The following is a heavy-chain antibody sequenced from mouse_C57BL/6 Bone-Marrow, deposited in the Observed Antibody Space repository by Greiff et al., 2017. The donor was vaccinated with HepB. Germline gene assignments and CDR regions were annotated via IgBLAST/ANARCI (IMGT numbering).Heavy chain of an antibody. J-gene: IGHJ4*01. CDR2: IYPGDGDT. CDR3: ARFRQLKAMDY. Sequence: QVQLQQSGPELVKPGASVKISCKASGYAFSSSWMNWVKQRPGKGLEWIGRIYPGDGDTNYNGKFKGKATLTADKSSSTAYMQLSGLTSEDSAVYFCARFRQLKAMDYWGQGTSVTVSS. D-gene: IGHD3-2*02. V-gene: IGHV1-82*01. CDR1: GYAFSSSW.